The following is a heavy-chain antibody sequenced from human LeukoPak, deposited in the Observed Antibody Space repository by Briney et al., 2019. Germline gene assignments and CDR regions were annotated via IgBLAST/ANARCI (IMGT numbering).Heavy chain of an antibody. CDR3: ARGRDQTRIAAYRGGAYFDY. D-gene: IGHD6-13*01. V-gene: IGHV1-69*05. CDR2: IIPIFGTA. J-gene: IGHJ4*02. Sequence: SVKVSCKASGGTFSSYAISWVRQAPGQGLEWMGGIIPIFGTANYAQKFQGRVTITTDESTSTAYMELSSLRSEDTAVYYCARGRDQTRIAAYRGGAYFDYWGQGTLVTVSS. CDR1: GGTFSSYA.